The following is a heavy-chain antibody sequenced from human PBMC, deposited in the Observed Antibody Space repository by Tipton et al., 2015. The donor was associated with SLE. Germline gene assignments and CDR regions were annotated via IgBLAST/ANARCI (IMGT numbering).Heavy chain of an antibody. V-gene: IGHV3-21*01. CDR3: AKESSWVGVPAPLDY. CDR2: ISSSSSYI. J-gene: IGHJ4*02. CDR1: GFTFSSYS. Sequence: SLRLSCAASGFTFSSYSMNWVRQAPGKGLEWVSSISSSSSYIYYADSAKGRFTISRDNAKNSLYLQMNSLRAEDTAVYYCAKESSWVGVPAPLDYWGQGTLVTVSS. D-gene: IGHD2-2*01.